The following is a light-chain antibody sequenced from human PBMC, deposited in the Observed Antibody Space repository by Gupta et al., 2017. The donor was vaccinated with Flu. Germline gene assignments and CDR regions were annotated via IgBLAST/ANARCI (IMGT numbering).Light chain of an antibody. V-gene: IGLV2-8*01. J-gene: IGLJ1*01. Sequence: PLTQPPSPSGPPGQSFPFSSPGTSSDIGAYNFVSWHQQYPAKAPKTIIYEATRRPSRVTDRFAGSKSGNTASLTVSGLQAEDEADYYCNSHTRNDDFVFGTGTGVTVL. CDR2: EAT. CDR3: NSHTRNDDFV. CDR1: SSDIGAYNF.